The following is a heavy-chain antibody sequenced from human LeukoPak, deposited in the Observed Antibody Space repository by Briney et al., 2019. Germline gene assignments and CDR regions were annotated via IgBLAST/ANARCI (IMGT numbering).Heavy chain of an antibody. CDR3: ARLHYDSSGYYYFDY. Sequence: SETLSLTCTVSGGSISSYYWNWIRQPPGKGLEWIGYIYYNGGTNYNPSLKSRVTISVDTSKNQFSLKLSSVTAADTAVYYCARLHYDSSGYYYFDYWGQGTLVTVSS. CDR1: GGSISSYY. V-gene: IGHV4-59*08. CDR2: IYYNGGT. J-gene: IGHJ4*02. D-gene: IGHD3-22*01.